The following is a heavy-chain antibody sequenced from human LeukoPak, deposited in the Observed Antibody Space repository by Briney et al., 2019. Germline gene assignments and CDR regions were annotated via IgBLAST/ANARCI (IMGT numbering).Heavy chain of an antibody. J-gene: IGHJ4*02. CDR3: ARVAVAGNGVFDY. D-gene: IGHD6-19*01. V-gene: IGHV3-64*01. CDR1: GFTFSGYA. Sequence: PGGSLRLSCAASGFTFSGYAMHWVRQAPGKGLEYVSAISNNGGTTYYANSVKGRFTISRDNSKNALYLQMGSLRAEGMAVYYCARVAVAGNGVFDYWGQGTLVTVSS. CDR2: ISNNGGTT.